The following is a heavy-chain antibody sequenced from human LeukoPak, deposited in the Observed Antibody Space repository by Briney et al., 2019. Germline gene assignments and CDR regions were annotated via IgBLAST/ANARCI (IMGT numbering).Heavy chain of an antibody. CDR1: RFTFSSYW. CDR2: IKQDGSDK. J-gene: IGHJ4*02. D-gene: IGHD6-13*01. V-gene: IGHV3-7*01. CDR3: AKASPPETLYSSSLIALIDY. Sequence: GGSLRLSCAASRFTFSSYWMSWVRQAPGKGLEWVANIKQDGSDKYYVDSVKGRFTISRDNAKNSLYLQMNSLRAEDTAVYYCAKASPPETLYSSSLIALIDYWGQGTLVTVSS.